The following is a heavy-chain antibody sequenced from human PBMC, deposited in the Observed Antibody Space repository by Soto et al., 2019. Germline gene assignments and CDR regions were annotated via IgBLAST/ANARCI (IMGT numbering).Heavy chain of an antibody. D-gene: IGHD5-18*01. CDR3: AGGGYSYGYNYYYGMDV. CDR1: GFTFSSYS. CDR2: ISSSSSYI. V-gene: IGHV3-21*01. Sequence: GGSLRLSCTASGFTFSSYSMNWVRQAPGKGLEWVSSISSSSSYIYYADSEKGRFTISRDNAKSSLYLQMNSLRAEDTSVYYCAGGGYSYGYNYYYGMDVWGQGTSVTVSS. J-gene: IGHJ6*02.